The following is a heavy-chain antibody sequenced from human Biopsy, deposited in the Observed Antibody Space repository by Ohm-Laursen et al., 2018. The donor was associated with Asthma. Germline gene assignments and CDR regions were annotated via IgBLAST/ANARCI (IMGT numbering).Heavy chain of an antibody. V-gene: IGHV3-30*03. Sequence: SLRLSCSASGFTFSSYGTHWVRQAPGKGLERVAVISYDGSNKYYADSVKGRFTISRDNSKNTLYLQMNSLRAEDTAVYYCASQSSGPDFWSGYYYFDYWGQGTLVTVSS. J-gene: IGHJ4*02. CDR3: ASQSSGPDFWSGYYYFDY. CDR1: GFTFSSYG. D-gene: IGHD3-3*01. CDR2: ISYDGSNK.